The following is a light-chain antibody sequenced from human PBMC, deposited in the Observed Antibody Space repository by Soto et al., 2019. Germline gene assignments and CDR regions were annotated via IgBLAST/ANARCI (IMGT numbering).Light chain of an antibody. CDR1: QSLLHSNGYNY. V-gene: IGKV2-28*01. J-gene: IGKJ4*01. Sequence: DIVMTQSPLSLPVTPGEPASISCRSSQSLLHSNGYNYLDWYLQKPGQSPQLLIYLGSSRSSGVPDRFSGSGSCTDFTLKISRLEAEDVGVYYCMQALQTPRTFGGGTKVEI. CDR2: LGS. CDR3: MQALQTPRT.